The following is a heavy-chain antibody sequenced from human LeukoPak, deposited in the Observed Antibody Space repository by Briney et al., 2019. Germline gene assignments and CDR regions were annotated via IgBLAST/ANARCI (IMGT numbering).Heavy chain of an antibody. CDR2: ISSGGTST. CDR3: ARSGLSRFGF. V-gene: IGHV3-23*01. D-gene: IGHD2/OR15-2a*01. J-gene: IGHJ4*02. Sequence: GGSLRLSCAASGFTFSTFDMNWVRQAPGKGLEWVSAISSGGTSTYYADSVKGRFTISRDNSRNTLYLQMNSLRAEDTAVYYCARSGLSRFGFWGQGTLVTVSS. CDR1: GFTFSTFD.